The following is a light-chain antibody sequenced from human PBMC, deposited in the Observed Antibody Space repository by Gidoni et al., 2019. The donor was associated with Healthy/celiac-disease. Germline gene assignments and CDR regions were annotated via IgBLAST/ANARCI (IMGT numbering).Light chain of an antibody. CDR3: QSYDSSLSVV. CDR1: SPNIGAGYD. V-gene: IGLV1-40*01. CDR2: VNS. Sequence: QSVLTQPPSVSGAPGQRVTTSCTGSSPNIGAGYDVHWYPQLPGTAPKLLIYVNSNRSTGVPDRFSGSKSGPSASLAITGLQAEDEADYYCQSYDSSLSVVFGGGTKLTVL. J-gene: IGLJ2*01.